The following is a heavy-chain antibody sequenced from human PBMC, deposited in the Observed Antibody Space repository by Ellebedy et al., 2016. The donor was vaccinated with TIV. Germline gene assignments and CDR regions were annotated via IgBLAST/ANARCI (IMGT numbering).Heavy chain of an antibody. Sequence: AASVKVSCKASGGTFSSYAISWVRRAPGQGLEWMGGIIPIFGATNYAQKFQGRVTITADASTSTAYMELGSLRSEDKAVYYCARAAQRSETTNYFHYWGLGTLVTVSS. CDR1: GGTFSSYA. J-gene: IGHJ4*02. D-gene: IGHD1-7*01. CDR2: IIPIFGAT. V-gene: IGHV1-69*13. CDR3: ARAAQRSETTNYFHY.